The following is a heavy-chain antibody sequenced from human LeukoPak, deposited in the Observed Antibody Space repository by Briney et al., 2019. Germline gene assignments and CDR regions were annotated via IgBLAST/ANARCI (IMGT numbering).Heavy chain of an antibody. V-gene: IGHV3-30*04. J-gene: IGHJ3*02. CDR2: ISYDGSNK. D-gene: IGHD3-22*01. CDR1: GFTFSSYA. Sequence: GGSLRLSCAASGFTFSSYAMHWVRQAPGKGLEWVAVISYDGSNKYYADSVKGRFTISRDNSKNTLYLQMNSLRAEDTAVYYCARETDSSGNGDDAFDIWGQGTMVTVFS. CDR3: ARETDSSGNGDDAFDI.